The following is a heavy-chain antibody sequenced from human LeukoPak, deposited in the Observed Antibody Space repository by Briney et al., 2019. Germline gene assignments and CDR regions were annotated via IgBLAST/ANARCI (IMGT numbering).Heavy chain of an antibody. CDR2: IYYSGST. CDR3: ARPLITQAAFDI. J-gene: IGHJ3*02. Sequence: SETLSLTCTVSGGSLSSSSYYWGWIRQPPGKGLEWIGSIYYSGSTYYNPSLRSRVTMSVDTSKNQFSLKLTSVTAADTAVYYCARPLITQAAFDIWGQGTMVTVSS. CDR1: GGSLSSSSYY. D-gene: IGHD1-20*01. V-gene: IGHV4-39*07.